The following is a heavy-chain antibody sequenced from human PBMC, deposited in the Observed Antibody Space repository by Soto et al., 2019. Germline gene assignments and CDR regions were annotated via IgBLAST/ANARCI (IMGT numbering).Heavy chain of an antibody. J-gene: IGHJ5*02. D-gene: IGHD2-15*01. Sequence: QVQLVESGGGLVKPGGSLRLSCAASGFTFGDYYMTWIRQAPGKGLEWVSFIGNRGTGIYYADSVKGRFTIFRDNAKNSLYLQRNSLRAEDTAMYYCARDLRAVCRASRVDPWGQGTLVTVSS. V-gene: IGHV3-11*01. CDR2: IGNRGTGI. CDR3: ARDLRAVCRASRVDP. CDR1: GFTFGDYY.